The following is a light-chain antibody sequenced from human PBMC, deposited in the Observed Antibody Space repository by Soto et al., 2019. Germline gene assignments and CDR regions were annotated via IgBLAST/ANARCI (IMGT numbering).Light chain of an antibody. CDR2: EDS. Sequence: QSALTQPPFASGSPGQSVTISCTGTSSDVGYYNYVSWYQQHPGTAPTLMIYEDSERPSGVPARFSGSKSGNTAYLTVSGLQAEDEADYHCSAVAVGQVVFGAGTKLTVL. J-gene: IGLJ1*01. V-gene: IGLV2-8*01. CDR1: SSDVGYYNY. CDR3: SAVAVGQVV.